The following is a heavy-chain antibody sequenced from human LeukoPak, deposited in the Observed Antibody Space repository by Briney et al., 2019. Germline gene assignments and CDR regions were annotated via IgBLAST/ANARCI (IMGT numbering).Heavy chain of an antibody. CDR1: GFTFSSYW. Sequence: GGSLRLSCAASGFTFSSYWMSWVRQAPGKGLEWVANIKQDGSEKYYVDSVKGRFTISRDNAKNSLYLQMNSLRAEDTAVHYCARDQEGIRYWFDPWGQGTLVTVSS. CDR2: IKQDGSEK. J-gene: IGHJ5*02. CDR3: ARDQEGIRYWFDP. V-gene: IGHV3-7*01.